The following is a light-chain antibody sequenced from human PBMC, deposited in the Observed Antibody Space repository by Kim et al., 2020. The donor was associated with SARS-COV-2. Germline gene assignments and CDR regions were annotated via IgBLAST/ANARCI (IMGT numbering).Light chain of an antibody. V-gene: IGLV3-21*04. CDR1: NIGSKS. J-gene: IGLJ3*02. CDR2: YDS. CDR3: QVWDSSSDWV. Sequence: SYELTQPPSVSVAPGKTARITCGGKNIGSKSVHWYQQKPGQAPVLVIYYDSDRPSGIPERFSGSNSGSTATLTISRVEAGDEADYYCQVWDSSSDWVFGGVTKLTVL.